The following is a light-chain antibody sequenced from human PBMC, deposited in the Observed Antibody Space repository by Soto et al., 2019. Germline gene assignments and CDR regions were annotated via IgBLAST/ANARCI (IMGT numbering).Light chain of an antibody. Sequence: QSVLTQPPSMSGAPGQRVTISCTGSSSNIGAAYDVHWYQHLSGTAPKLLIYGNNNRPSGVPDRFSGSKSGTSASLAITGLQAGDEADYYCQSYDSSLRSYVFGTGTKVTVL. V-gene: IGLV1-40*01. J-gene: IGLJ1*01. CDR2: GNN. CDR1: SSNIGAAYD. CDR3: QSYDSSLRSYV.